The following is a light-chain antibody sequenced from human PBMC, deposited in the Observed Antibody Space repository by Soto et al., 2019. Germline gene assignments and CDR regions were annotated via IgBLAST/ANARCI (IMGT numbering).Light chain of an antibody. Sequence: EIVLTQSPGTLSLSPGERATLSCRASQSVSSSYLAWYQQKPGQAPRLLIYGTSSRAPDIPGRFSGSGSGTDFTLTTARLEPEDFAVYYCQQYASSLLTFGGGTRVEIK. CDR2: GTS. CDR3: QQYASSLLT. J-gene: IGKJ4*01. V-gene: IGKV3-20*01. CDR1: QSVSSSY.